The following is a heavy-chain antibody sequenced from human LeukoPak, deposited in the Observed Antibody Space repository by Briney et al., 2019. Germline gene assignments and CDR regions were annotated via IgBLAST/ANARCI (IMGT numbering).Heavy chain of an antibody. J-gene: IGHJ2*01. CDR2: ISYDGSNK. V-gene: IGHV3-30*04. CDR1: GFTFSIYA. CDR3: AKDSEIAAAGSYWYFDL. D-gene: IGHD6-13*01. Sequence: PGGSLRLSCAASGFTFSIYAMGWVRQAPGKGLQWVAVISYDGSNKYHTDSVKGRFTISRDNSKNTLYLQMNSLRAEDTAVYYCAKDSEIAAAGSYWYFDLWGRGTLVTVSS.